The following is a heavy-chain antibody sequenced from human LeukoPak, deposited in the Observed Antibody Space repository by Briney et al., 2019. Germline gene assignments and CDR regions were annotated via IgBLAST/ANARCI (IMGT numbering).Heavy chain of an antibody. Sequence: SETLSLTCAVYGGSFSGYYWSWIRQPPGKGLEWIGEINHSGSTNYNPSLKSRVTISVDTSKNQFSLKLSSVTAADTAVYYCARVPPIVGATSWFDPWGQGTLVTVSS. CDR2: INHSGST. CDR1: GGSFSGYY. J-gene: IGHJ5*02. D-gene: IGHD1-26*01. V-gene: IGHV4-34*01. CDR3: ARVPPIVGATSWFDP.